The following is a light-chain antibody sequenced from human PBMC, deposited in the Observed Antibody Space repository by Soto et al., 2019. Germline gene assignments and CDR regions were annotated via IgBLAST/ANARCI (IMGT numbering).Light chain of an antibody. Sequence: DIQMTQSPSTLSASVGDRVTITCRASQSISSWLAWYQQKPGKAPKLLIYKASSLESGVPSRFSGSGSGTEFTLTISSLQPDDFATYYCQQYSSYSTFGQGTKVEIQ. J-gene: IGKJ1*01. CDR1: QSISSW. CDR2: KAS. CDR3: QQYSSYST. V-gene: IGKV1-5*03.